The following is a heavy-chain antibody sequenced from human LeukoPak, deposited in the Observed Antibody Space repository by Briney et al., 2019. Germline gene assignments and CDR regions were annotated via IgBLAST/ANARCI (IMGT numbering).Heavy chain of an antibody. D-gene: IGHD2-15*01. CDR3: ARTTEGYCRGRSCYSYYYYMDV. V-gene: IGHV4-39*07. J-gene: IGHJ6*03. CDR2: IYYSGST. Sequence: SETLSLTCTVSGGSISRNTYYWGWIRQPPGKGLEWIGSIYYSGSTYYNPSLKSRVTISVDTSKNQFSLKLSSVTAADTAVYYCARTTEGYCRGRSCYSYYYYMDVWGKGTTVTVSS. CDR1: GGSISRNTYY.